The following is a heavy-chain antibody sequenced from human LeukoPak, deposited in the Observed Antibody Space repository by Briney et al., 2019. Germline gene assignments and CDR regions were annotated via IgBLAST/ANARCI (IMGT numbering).Heavy chain of an antibody. J-gene: IGHJ4*02. CDR1: GDTVSSKSAA. Sequence: SQTLSLTCAISGDTVSSKSAAWNWIRPSPSRGLEWLGRTFYRSKWKNDYAPSVRSRITINPDTSKNQFSLQLNSVTPDDTAIYYCARTNSGYVDYWGQGTQVTVST. CDR3: ARTNSGYVDY. D-gene: IGHD6-19*01. CDR2: TFYRSKWKN. V-gene: IGHV6-1*01.